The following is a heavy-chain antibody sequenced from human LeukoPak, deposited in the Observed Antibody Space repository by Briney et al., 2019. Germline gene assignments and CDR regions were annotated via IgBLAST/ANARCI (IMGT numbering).Heavy chain of an antibody. D-gene: IGHD3-22*01. CDR3: ARFDRSDSYLDY. Sequence: SETLSLTCTVSGGYISSYYWNWLRQPPGKGPEWLGYISYSGTTNYNPSLKSRVTISVDTSKNQFSLKLSSVSVADTAVYYCARFDRSDSYLDYWGQGTLVTVSS. V-gene: IGHV4-59*01. CDR2: ISYSGTT. CDR1: GGYISSYY. J-gene: IGHJ4*02.